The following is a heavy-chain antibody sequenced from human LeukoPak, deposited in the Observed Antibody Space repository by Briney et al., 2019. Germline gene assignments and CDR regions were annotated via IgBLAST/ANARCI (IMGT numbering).Heavy chain of an antibody. CDR3: ARDRIKTSSGSSPPGY. V-gene: IGHV1-18*01. J-gene: IGHJ4*02. Sequence: GASVKVSCKASGYTFTSYGISWVRQAPGQGLEWMGWISAYNGNTNYAQKLQGRVTMTTDTSTSTAYMELRSLRSDDTAVYYCARDRIKTSSGSSPPGYWGQGTLVTVCS. CDR1: GYTFTSYG. CDR2: ISAYNGNT. D-gene: IGHD1-26*01.